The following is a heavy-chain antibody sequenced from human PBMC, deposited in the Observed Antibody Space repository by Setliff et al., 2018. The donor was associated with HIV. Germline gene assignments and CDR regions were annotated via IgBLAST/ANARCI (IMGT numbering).Heavy chain of an antibody. Sequence: SETLSLTCAVYGGSVSGYYWSWIRQPPGKGLEWIGAIDHSGSTNYNPSLKSRVTISVDTSKNQFSLKLSSVTAADTAVYYCARDRSNWNYGKNYMDVWGKGTTVTVSS. V-gene: IGHV4-34*01. CDR3: ARDRSNWNYGKNYMDV. J-gene: IGHJ6*03. D-gene: IGHD1-7*01. CDR2: IDHSGST. CDR1: GGSVSGYY.